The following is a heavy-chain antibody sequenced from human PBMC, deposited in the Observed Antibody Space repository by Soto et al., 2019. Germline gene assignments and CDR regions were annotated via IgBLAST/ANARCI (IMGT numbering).Heavy chain of an antibody. D-gene: IGHD5-12*01. V-gene: IGHV3-7*01. J-gene: IGHJ6*02. CDR3: ARDPNIVATMGSIYYYYGMDV. CDR2: IKQDGSEK. CDR1: GLTFSSYW. Sequence: GGSQRLSCAVSGLTFSSYWMSRVRKAPGKGLEWVANIKQDGSEKYYVDSVKGRFTISRDNAKNSLYLQMNSLRAGDTAVYYCARDPNIVATMGSIYYYYGMDVWGQGTTVTVSS.